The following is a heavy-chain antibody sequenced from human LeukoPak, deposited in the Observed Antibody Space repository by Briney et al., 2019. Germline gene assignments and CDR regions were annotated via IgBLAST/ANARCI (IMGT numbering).Heavy chain of an antibody. CDR2: INPSGGTT. CDR1: GYTFTSYY. J-gene: IGHJ3*02. V-gene: IGHV1-46*01. CDR3: ARDEGGNWNYENAFDI. Sequence: GASVKVSCKASGYTFTSYYMHWVRQAPGQGLEWMGIINPSGGTTVYAQKFQGRVTMTRDTSTSTVYMELSSLRSEDTAVYYCARDEGGNWNYENAFDIWGQGTMVTVSS. D-gene: IGHD1-7*01.